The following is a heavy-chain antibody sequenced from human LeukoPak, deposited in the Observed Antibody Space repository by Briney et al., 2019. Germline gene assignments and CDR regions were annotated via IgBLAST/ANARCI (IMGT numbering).Heavy chain of an antibody. V-gene: IGHV3-53*01. CDR3: ARAQTSPEGYYYYYYMDV. Sequence: GGSLRLSCAAPGFTVSSSYMSWVRQAPGKGLEWVSVIYSGGTPYYADSVKGRFTISRDHSKNTLYLQMNSLRAEDTAVYYCARAQTSPEGYYYYYYMDVWGKGTTVTVSS. CDR2: IYSGGTP. CDR1: GFTVSSSY. J-gene: IGHJ6*03.